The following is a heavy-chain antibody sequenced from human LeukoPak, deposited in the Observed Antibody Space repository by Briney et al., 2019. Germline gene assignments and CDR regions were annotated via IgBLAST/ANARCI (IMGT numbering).Heavy chain of an antibody. D-gene: IGHD1-26*01. CDR3: ARGGIVGSRTNWFDP. Sequence: SETLSLTCTVSGGSISSGGYYWSWIRQPPGKGLEWIGYIYHSGSTYYNPSLKSRVTISVDRSKNQFSLKLSSVTPADTAVYYCARGGIVGSRTNWFDPWGQGILVTVSS. V-gene: IGHV4-30-2*02. CDR2: IYHSGST. CDR1: GGSISSGGYY. J-gene: IGHJ5*02.